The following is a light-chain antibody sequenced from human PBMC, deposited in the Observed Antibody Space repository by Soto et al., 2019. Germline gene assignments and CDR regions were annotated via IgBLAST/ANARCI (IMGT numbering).Light chain of an antibody. CDR1: QSVSSSY. CDR2: DAS. V-gene: IGKV3D-20*02. J-gene: IGKJ5*01. CDR3: QQRSDWPIT. Sequence: EIVLTQSPGTLSLSPGERATLSCRASQSVSSSYLAWYQQKPGQAPRLLIYDASNRATGIPARFSGSGSGTDFTLTISSLEPEDFAVYSCQQRSDWPITFGQGTRLEIK.